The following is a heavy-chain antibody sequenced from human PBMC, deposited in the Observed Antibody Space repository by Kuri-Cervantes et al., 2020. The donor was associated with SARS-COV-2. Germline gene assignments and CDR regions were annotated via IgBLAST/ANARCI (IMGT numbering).Heavy chain of an antibody. CDR2: IVAIGGT. Sequence: SETLSLTCGVSGGSFRGFHWSWIRQSPGKGLEWIGEIVAIGGTHYTPSLESRVTISVDTSKNQFSLKLSSVTAADTAVYYCARGEVYCSSTSCYAYYFDYWGQGTLVTVSS. CDR3: ARGEVYCSSTSCYAYYFDY. J-gene: IGHJ4*02. CDR1: GGSFRGFH. V-gene: IGHV4-34*01. D-gene: IGHD2-2*01.